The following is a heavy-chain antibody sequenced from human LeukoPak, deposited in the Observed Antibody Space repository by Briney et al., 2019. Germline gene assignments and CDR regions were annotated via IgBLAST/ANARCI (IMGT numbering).Heavy chain of an antibody. Sequence: PGGSLRLSCAASGFTFSTYAMHWVRQAPGKGLEYVSGISSNGGSTYYANSVKGRFTISRDNSKNTVYLQMGSLRAEDMAVYYCARAGDSSGWPFDYWGQGTLVTVSS. D-gene: IGHD6-19*01. V-gene: IGHV3-64*01. CDR3: ARAGDSSGWPFDY. CDR1: GFTFSTYA. J-gene: IGHJ4*02. CDR2: ISSNGGST.